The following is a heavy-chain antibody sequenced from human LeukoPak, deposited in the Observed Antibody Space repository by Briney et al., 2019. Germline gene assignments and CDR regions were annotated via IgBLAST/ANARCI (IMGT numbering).Heavy chain of an antibody. V-gene: IGHV3-48*04. D-gene: IGHD6-19*01. Sequence: PGGSPRLSCAASGFNLDGYAMSWVRQAPGKGLEWVSYISSSSSTVYYADSVKGRFTISRDNAKNSLYLQMNSLRAEDTAVYYCARLGSGWYEVYWYFDLWGRGTLVTVSS. CDR1: GFNLDGYA. CDR2: ISSSSSTV. CDR3: ARLGSGWYEVYWYFDL. J-gene: IGHJ2*01.